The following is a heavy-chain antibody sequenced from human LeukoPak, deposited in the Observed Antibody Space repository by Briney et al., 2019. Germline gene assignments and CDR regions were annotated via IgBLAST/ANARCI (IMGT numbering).Heavy chain of an antibody. CDR2: INAGNGNT. V-gene: IGHV1-3*01. J-gene: IGHJ4*02. CDR1: GYTFTSYG. CDR3: ARGLSGGYVGYFDY. D-gene: IGHD2-15*01. Sequence: GASVKVSCKASGYTFTSYGISWVRQAPGQGLEWMGWINAGNGNTKYSQKFQGRVTITRDTSASTAYMELSSLRSEDTAVYYCARGLSGGYVGYFDYWGQGTLVTVSS.